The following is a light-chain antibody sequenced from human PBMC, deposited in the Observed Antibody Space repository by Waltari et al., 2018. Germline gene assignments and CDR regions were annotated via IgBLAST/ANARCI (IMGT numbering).Light chain of an antibody. CDR1: QTLLYTSNNKNY. CDR3: QQYFSSPYT. CDR2: WAS. J-gene: IGKJ2*01. Sequence: DIVMTQSPDSPAVSLGERATINCKSSQTLLYTSNNKNYLTWYQQKSGQPPKVLIFWASTRESGVAERFNGSGSGTDFTLTINSLQPEDVAVYFCQQYFSSPYTFGQGTKLEIK. V-gene: IGKV4-1*01.